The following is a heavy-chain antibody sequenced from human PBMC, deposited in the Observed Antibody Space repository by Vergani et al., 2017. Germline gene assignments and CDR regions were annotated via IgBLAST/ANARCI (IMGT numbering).Heavy chain of an antibody. V-gene: IGHV3-74*01. CDR1: GFTFSSYW. J-gene: IGHJ4*02. CDR3: ARGGVVPAPAFY. Sequence: EVQLVESGGGLVQPGGSLRLSCAASGFTFSSYWMHWVRHTPEKGLVWVSRINTDGSWTTYADSVKGRFTISRDNAKNTLYLLMNSLRAEDTAVYYCARGGVVPAPAFYWCQGTLVTVSS. D-gene: IGHD2-2*01. CDR2: INTDGSWT.